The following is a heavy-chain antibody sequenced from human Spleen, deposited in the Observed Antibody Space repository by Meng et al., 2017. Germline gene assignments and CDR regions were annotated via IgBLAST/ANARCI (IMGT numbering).Heavy chain of an antibody. V-gene: IGHV1-2*06. CDR1: GYNFPDYY. Sequence: GRRVRSGAEVKKPGASGTVSCKPSGYNFPDYYIHWVRRAPGQGLEWMGRINPKSGDTHYAQKFQARVTMTGDTSISTAYMELSGLRSDDTAMYYCARDEDISAAGKLFGDYWGQGTLVTVPS. CDR3: ARDEDISAAGKLFGDY. J-gene: IGHJ4*02. CDR2: INPKSGDT. D-gene: IGHD6-25*01.